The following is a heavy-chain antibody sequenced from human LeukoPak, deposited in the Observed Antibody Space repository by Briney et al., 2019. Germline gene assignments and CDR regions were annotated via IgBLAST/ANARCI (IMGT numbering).Heavy chain of an antibody. CDR2: INPSSGGT. CDR3: ARERVATIDY. V-gene: IGHV1-2*02. CDR1: GYTFTGYY. D-gene: IGHD5-12*01. J-gene: IGHJ4*02. Sequence: EASVKVSCKASGYTFTGYYMHWVRQAPGQGLEWMGWINPSSGGTNYAQKFQGRVTMTRDTSISTAYMELSRLRSDDTAVYYCARERVATIDYWGQGTLVTVSS.